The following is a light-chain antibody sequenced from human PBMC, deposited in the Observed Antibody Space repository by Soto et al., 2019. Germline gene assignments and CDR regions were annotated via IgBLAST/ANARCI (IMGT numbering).Light chain of an antibody. CDR3: ATWDGSLNGPV. CDR2: KYS. CDR1: SSNIGTYT. Sequence: SVLTQPPSASGTPGQRVTISCSGSSSNIGTYTVNWYQHLPGTAPKLLIYKYSQRPSGVPDRFSGSKSGTSVFLAISGLRSEDEADYYCATWDGSLNGPVFGGGTKLTVL. J-gene: IGLJ2*01. V-gene: IGLV1-44*01.